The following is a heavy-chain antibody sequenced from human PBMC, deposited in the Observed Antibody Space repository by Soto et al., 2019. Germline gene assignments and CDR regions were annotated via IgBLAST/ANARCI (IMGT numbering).Heavy chain of an antibody. CDR2: IYYLGST. CDR1: GGSMSEYF. V-gene: IGHV4-59*01. J-gene: IGHJ4*02. D-gene: IGHD3-10*01. CDR3: ARDGYDGSGSPYPAY. Sequence: SETLSLTCSVSGGSMSEYFWSWIRQSPGKGLEWIGYIYYLGSTDYNPSLKSRVTISVDTSKRQFSLRLTSVTAAGTAVYYCARDGYDGSGSPYPAYWGPGTQVTVSS.